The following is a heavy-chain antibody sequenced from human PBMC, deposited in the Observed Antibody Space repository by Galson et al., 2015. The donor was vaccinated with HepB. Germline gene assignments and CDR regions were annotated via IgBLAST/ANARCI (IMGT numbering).Heavy chain of an antibody. Sequence: SVKVSCKASGYTFTSYGISWVRQAPGQGLEWMGWISAYNGNTNYAQKLQGRVTMTTDTSTSTAYMELRSLRSDDTAVYYCARDRYYYDSSGPSAYWGQGTLVTVSS. D-gene: IGHD3-22*01. V-gene: IGHV1-18*01. CDR3: ARDRYYYDSSGPSAY. CDR2: ISAYNGNT. J-gene: IGHJ4*02. CDR1: GYTFTSYG.